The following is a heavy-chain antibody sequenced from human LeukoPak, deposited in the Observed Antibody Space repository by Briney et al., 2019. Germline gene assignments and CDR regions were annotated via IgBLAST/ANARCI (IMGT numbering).Heavy chain of an antibody. D-gene: IGHD1-26*01. CDR2: IYTSGST. J-gene: IGHJ4*02. CDR3: TRGGELMNF. V-gene: IGHV4-4*07. CDR1: GGSISSYY. Sequence: PSETLSLTCTVSGGSISSYYWSWIRQPAGKGLEWIGRIYTSGSTNYNPSLKSRVTTSIDASKNQFSLRLSSVTAADTAVYYCTRGGELMNFWGQGTLVTVSS.